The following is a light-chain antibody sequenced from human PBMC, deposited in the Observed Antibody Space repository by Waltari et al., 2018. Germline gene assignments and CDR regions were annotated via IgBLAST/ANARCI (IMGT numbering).Light chain of an antibody. V-gene: IGKV3-20*01. J-gene: IGKJ4*01. CDR2: GRS. CDR3: QKYDGEVVT. Sequence: EIVLTQSPGTLSLSPGERATLSCRASQSVTSISLTWYQQKLGQAPRLLIYGRSSSATGIPDRFSGSGSGTDFTLTISRLGPEDFAVYYCQKYDGEVVTFGGGTNVEI. CDR1: QSVTSIS.